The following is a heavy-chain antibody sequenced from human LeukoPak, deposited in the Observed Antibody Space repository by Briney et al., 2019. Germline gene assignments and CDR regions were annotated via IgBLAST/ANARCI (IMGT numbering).Heavy chain of an antibody. D-gene: IGHD6-6*01. CDR1: GGTFSSYA. J-gene: IGHJ4*02. CDR3: ARIGYSSSSEKGDY. Sequence: SVKVSCKASGGTFSSYAISWVRQAPGQGLEWMGGIIPIFGTANYAQKYQGRVTITADESTSTAYMELSSLRSEDTAVYYCARIGYSSSSEKGDYWGQGTLVTVSS. CDR2: IIPIFGTA. V-gene: IGHV1-69*13.